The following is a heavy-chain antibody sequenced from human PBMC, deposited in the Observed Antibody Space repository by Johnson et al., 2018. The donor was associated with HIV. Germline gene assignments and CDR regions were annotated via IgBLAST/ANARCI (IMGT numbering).Heavy chain of an antibody. CDR3: AKDLPRIRIPTKDDAFDI. Sequence: QMLLVESGGGVVQPGGSLRLSCAASGFTFSSYGMHWVRQAPGKGLEWVAFIRYDGSNKYYADSVKGRFTISRDNSKNTLYLQMNSLRAEDTAVYYCAKDLPRIRIPTKDDAFDIWGQGTMVTVSS. D-gene: IGHD1-26*01. CDR2: IRYDGSNK. J-gene: IGHJ3*02. CDR1: GFTFSSYG. V-gene: IGHV3-30*02.